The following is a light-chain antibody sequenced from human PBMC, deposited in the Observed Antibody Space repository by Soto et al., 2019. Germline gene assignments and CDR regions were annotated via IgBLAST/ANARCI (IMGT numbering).Light chain of an antibody. V-gene: IGKV2-30*02. Sequence: DVVMTQSPLSLPVTLGQPASISCRSNQSLVHSDGIAYFSWFQQRPGRSPRRLIYKVSNRDSGVPARFSGSGSGTDFALKISRVEAEDVGVYYCMQGTHWPITFXQGTRLEIK. CDR3: MQGTHWPIT. CDR2: KVS. CDR1: QSLVHSDGIAY. J-gene: IGKJ5*01.